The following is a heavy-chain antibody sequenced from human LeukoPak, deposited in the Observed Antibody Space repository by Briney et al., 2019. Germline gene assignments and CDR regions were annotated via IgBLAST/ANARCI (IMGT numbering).Heavy chain of an antibody. V-gene: IGHV3-48*03. D-gene: IGHD6-19*01. Sequence: GGSLRLPCAASGFTFSNYEMNWVRQAPGKGLEWVSYISSSGTTIYYADSVKGRFTISRDNAKNSLYLQMNSLRAEDTAVFYCASQRSGWYEGSSGSYYFDYWGQGTLVTVSS. CDR2: ISSSGTTI. CDR1: GFTFSNYE. J-gene: IGHJ4*02. CDR3: ASQRSGWYEGSSGSYYFDY.